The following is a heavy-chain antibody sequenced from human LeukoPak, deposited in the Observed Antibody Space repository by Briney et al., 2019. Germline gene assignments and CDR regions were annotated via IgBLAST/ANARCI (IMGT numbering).Heavy chain of an antibody. V-gene: IGHV3-30*03. J-gene: IGHJ4*02. Sequence: GGSLRLSCAASGFTFSSYGMHWVRQAPGKGLEWVAVISYDGSNKYYADSVKGRFTISRDNAKNSLYLQMNSLRAEDTAVYYCASGCSSTSCYRGRDYWGQGTLVTVSS. D-gene: IGHD2-2*01. CDR1: GFTFSSYG. CDR2: ISYDGSNK. CDR3: ASGCSSTSCYRGRDY.